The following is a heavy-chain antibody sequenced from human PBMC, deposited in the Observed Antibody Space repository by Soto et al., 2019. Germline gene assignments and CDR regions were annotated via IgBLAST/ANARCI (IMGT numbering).Heavy chain of an antibody. J-gene: IGHJ5*02. CDR1: GGSSSSSSYY. V-gene: IGHV4-39*01. CDR3: ARRGHFGVVTNWFDP. D-gene: IGHD3-3*01. Sequence: PSETLSLTCTVSGGSSSSSSYYWGWIRQPPGKGLEWIGSIYYSGSTYYNPSLKSRVTISVDTSKNQFSLKLSSVTAADTAVYYCARRGHFGVVTNWFDPWGQGTLVTVSS. CDR2: IYYSGST.